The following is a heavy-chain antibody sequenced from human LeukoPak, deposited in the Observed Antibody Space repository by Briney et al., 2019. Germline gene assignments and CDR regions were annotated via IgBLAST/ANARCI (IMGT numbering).Heavy chain of an antibody. Sequence: GGSLRLSCGGCGFTLSSYGMQWVRQARGKGGEWVGLISCDGRNKNYADSVNGRFIISRDNSKTTVYLQITSLTAEDTAVYYFAMKQLPLYSFYYFMDLWPNGTTVSVFS. V-gene: IGHV3-33*05. D-gene: IGHD2-2*01. J-gene: IGHJ6*04. CDR2: ISCDGRNK. CDR3: AMKQLPLYSFYYFMDL. CDR1: GFTLSSYG.